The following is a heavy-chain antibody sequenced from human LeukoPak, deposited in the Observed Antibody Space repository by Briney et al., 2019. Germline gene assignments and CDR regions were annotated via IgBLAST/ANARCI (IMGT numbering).Heavy chain of an antibody. D-gene: IGHD6-13*01. CDR2: INHSGST. Sequence: SETLSLTCTVSGGSISSSSYYWSWIRQPPGKGLEWIGEINHSGSTNYNPSLKSRVTISVDTSKNQFSLKLSSVTAADTAVYYCARHTDLAALDYWGQGTLVTVSS. CDR1: GGSISSSSYY. J-gene: IGHJ4*02. CDR3: ARHTDLAALDY. V-gene: IGHV4-39*01.